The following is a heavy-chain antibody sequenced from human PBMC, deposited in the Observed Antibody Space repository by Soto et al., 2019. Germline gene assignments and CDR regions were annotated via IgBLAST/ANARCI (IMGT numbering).Heavy chain of an antibody. CDR2: IYPGDSDT. CDR3: ASSRDSPVGQLYAFDI. CDR1: GYSFTSYW. Sequence: GESLKISCKGSGYSFTSYWIGWVRQMPGKGLEWMGIIYPGDSDTRYSPSFQGQVTISADKSISTAYLQWSSLKASDTAMYYCASSRDSPVGQLYAFDIWGQGTMVTVSS. D-gene: IGHD6-13*01. J-gene: IGHJ3*02. V-gene: IGHV5-51*01.